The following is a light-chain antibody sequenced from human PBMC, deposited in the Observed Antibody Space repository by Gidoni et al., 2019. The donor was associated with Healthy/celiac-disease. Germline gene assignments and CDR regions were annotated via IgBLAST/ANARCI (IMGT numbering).Light chain of an antibody. J-gene: IGKJ4*01. Sequence: IVLTQSPGTLSLSPGERATLSCRASQSVSSSYLAWYQQKPGQAPRLLFYGASSRATGIPDRFSGSGSGTDFTLTISRLEPEDFAVYYCQQYGSSLLTFGGGTKVEIK. CDR2: GAS. V-gene: IGKV3-20*01. CDR3: QQYGSSLLT. CDR1: QSVSSSY.